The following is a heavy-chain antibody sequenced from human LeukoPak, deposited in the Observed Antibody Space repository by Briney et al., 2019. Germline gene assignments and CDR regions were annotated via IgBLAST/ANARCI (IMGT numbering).Heavy chain of an antibody. Sequence: SETLSLTCTVSGGSISSYYWSWIRQPPGKGLEWIGYIYYTGSTNYNPSLQSRVTISVDTSKNQFSLKLTSVTAADTAVYYCARDSYHDYWGQGTLVTVSS. J-gene: IGHJ4*02. CDR3: ARDSYHDY. D-gene: IGHD2-2*01. V-gene: IGHV4-59*01. CDR2: IYYTGST. CDR1: GGSISSYY.